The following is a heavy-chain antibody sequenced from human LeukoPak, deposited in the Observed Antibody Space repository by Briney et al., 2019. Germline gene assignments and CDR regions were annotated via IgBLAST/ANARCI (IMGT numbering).Heavy chain of an antibody. J-gene: IGHJ4*02. CDR3: AKDQNYESSGYYGGFDY. CDR1: GFSFSSHV. V-gene: IGHV3-23*01. CDR2: ISGGGGDT. D-gene: IGHD3-22*01. Sequence: GGSLRSSCAASGFSFSSHVMPWVGQGPGKGLEWVSGISGGGGDTYYADSVKGRFTISRDNSKNTLNLQMNSLRAEDTALYYCAKDQNYESSGYYGGFDYWGQGTLVTVSS.